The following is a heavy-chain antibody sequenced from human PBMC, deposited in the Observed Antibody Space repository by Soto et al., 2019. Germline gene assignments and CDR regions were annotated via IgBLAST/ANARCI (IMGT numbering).Heavy chain of an antibody. D-gene: IGHD7-27*01. CDR1: DFSFGDTS. V-gene: IGHV3-72*01. J-gene: IGHJ3*01. CDR2: IRNKVKGYTP. Sequence: EEQLVESGGALVKPGGPLSPSGQPLDFSFGDTSMAWVARLPGRGLGGVGAIRNKVKGYTPDYAASVKDRLAISRDDSKNSLYLQMNSLKTEDTAIYYCARVRSSNWGLDAFDGWGQGTLVTVSS. CDR3: ARVRSSNWGLDAFDG.